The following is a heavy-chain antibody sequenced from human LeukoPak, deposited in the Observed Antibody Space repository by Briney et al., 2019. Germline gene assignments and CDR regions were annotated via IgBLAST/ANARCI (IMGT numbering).Heavy chain of an antibody. CDR2: ISGSDGTI. J-gene: IGHJ4*02. CDR1: GFTFSDYY. Sequence: KAGRSLRLSCVASGFTFSDYYMSWIRQAPGKGLGWVSDISGSDGTIKYADSVKGRFTISRDNAKNSLYLQMNSLRVEDTAVYYCAREFTQRDYWGQGTLVTVSS. V-gene: IGHV3-11*01. CDR3: AREFTQRDY.